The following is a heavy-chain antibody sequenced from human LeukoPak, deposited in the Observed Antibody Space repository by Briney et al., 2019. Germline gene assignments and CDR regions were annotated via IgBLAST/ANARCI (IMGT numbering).Heavy chain of an antibody. Sequence: ETLSLTCAVSGGSVSGHYWDWIRQPPGKALEWLAHIFSNDEKSYSTSLKSRLTISKDTSKSQVVLTMTNMDPVDTATYYCARIDRIQLWVWDYWGQGTLVTVSS. CDR1: GGSVSGHYW. CDR2: IFSNDEK. J-gene: IGHJ4*02. CDR3: ARIDRIQLWVWDY. D-gene: IGHD5-18*01. V-gene: IGHV2-26*01.